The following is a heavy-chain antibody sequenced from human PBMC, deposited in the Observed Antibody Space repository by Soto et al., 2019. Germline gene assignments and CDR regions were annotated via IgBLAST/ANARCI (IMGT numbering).Heavy chain of an antibody. D-gene: IGHD6-6*01. Sequence: QVQLVESGGGVVQPGRSLRLSCAASGFTFSSYGMHWFRQAPGKGMEWVAVISYDGSNKYYPDSVKGRFPISRDNSKNTLYLQMNSLRAEDTAVYYCATRSTSSYWGQGTLVTVSS. V-gene: IGHV3-30*03. CDR1: GFTFSSYG. CDR2: ISYDGSNK. CDR3: ATRSTSSY. J-gene: IGHJ4*02.